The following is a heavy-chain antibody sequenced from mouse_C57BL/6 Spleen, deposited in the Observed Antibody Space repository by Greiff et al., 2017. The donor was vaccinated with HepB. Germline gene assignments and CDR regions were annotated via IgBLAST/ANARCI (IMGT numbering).Heavy chain of an antibody. CDR2: IYPGDGDT. CDR3: ARWMDYGSSFDY. CDR1: GYAFSSYW. Sequence: VQLQQSGAELVKPGASVKISCKASGYAFSSYWMNWVKQRPGKGLEWIGQIYPGDGDTNYNGKFKGKATLTADKSSSTAYMQLSSLTSEDSAVYFCARWMDYGSSFDYWGQGTTLTVSS. D-gene: IGHD1-1*01. V-gene: IGHV1-80*01. J-gene: IGHJ2*01.